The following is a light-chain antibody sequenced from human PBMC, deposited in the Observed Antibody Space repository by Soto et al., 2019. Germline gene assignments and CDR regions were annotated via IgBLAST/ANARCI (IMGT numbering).Light chain of an antibody. J-gene: IGKJ1*01. CDR1: QSISAS. Sequence: DIQMTQSPSTLSASVGDRVTIAFLATQSISASLAWYQQKPGEAPTLLIYDASSLESGVPSRFSGGGSETEFTLTINSLQPDDVATYYCQHYDEYPWTFGQGTKVDIK. CDR2: DAS. CDR3: QHYDEYPWT. V-gene: IGKV1-5*01.